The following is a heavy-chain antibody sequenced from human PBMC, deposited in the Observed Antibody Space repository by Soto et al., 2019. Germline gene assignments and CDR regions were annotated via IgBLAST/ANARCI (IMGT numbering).Heavy chain of an antibody. CDR3: ARESEDLTSNFDY. Sequence: PVGSLRLSCAASGFTFTRYSMNWVRQAPGKGLEWVSSISSTTVKGRFTISRDNAKNSLYLEMNSLRAEDTAVYYCARESEDLTSNFDYWGQGTLVTVSS. J-gene: IGHJ4*02. CDR1: GFTFTRYS. CDR2: ISST. V-gene: IGHV3-21*06.